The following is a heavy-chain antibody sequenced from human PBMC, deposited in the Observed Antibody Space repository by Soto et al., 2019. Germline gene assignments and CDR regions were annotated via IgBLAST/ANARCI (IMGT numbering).Heavy chain of an antibody. J-gene: IGHJ2*01. CDR3: AKDKYTDPVRKVWCFDY. CDR1: GFTFSKYA. V-gene: IGHV3-23*01. D-gene: IGHD2-2*02. CDR2: ISENGGIT. Sequence: EVQLLESGGGLVKPGGSLRLSCAASGFTFSKYAMSWVRLAPGKALEWVSSISENGGITDYADSVNSRFTISRDNFQNIVSLLTDSPRGDDPALCLCAKDKYTDPVRKVWCFDYWGRGTLVSVSS.